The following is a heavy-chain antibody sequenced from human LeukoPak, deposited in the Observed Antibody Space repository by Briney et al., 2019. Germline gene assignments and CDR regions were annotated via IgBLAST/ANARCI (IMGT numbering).Heavy chain of an antibody. CDR3: ARDLLWFGELFSGMDV. D-gene: IGHD3-10*01. J-gene: IGHJ6*02. CDR1: GFTFSSYA. V-gene: IGHV3-30-3*01. Sequence: PGSSLRLSRAASGFTFSSYAMHGVRHAQGKGLEWVADISYDGSNKYYADSVKGRLTISRDNSKNTLYLQMNSLRVEDRAVYYCARDLLWFGELFSGMDVWGQGTTVTVSS. CDR2: ISYDGSNK.